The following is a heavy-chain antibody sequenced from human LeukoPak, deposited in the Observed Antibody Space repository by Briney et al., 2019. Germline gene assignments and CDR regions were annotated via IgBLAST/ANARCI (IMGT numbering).Heavy chain of an antibody. V-gene: IGHV3-9*01. Sequence: GGSLRLSCAASGFTFDDYAMHWVRQPPGKGLEWVSGISWNSGSIGYADSVKGRFTISRDNAKNSLYLQMNSLRAEDTALYYCAKGIEMATITSPFDYWGQGTLVTVSS. CDR2: ISWNSGSI. CDR3: AKGIEMATITSPFDY. D-gene: IGHD5-24*01. J-gene: IGHJ4*02. CDR1: GFTFDDYA.